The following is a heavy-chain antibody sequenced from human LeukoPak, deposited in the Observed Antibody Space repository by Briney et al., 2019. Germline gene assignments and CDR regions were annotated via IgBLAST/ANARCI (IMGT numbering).Heavy chain of an antibody. D-gene: IGHD3-22*01. CDR2: ISGSGGST. Sequence: GGSLRLSCAASGFTFSSYAMSWVRQAPGKGLEWVSAISGSGGSTYYADSVKGRFTVSRDNSKNTLYLQMNSLRAEDTAVYYCAKDRDDSSGYISPNWFDPWGQGTLVTVSS. CDR1: GFTFSSYA. V-gene: IGHV3-23*01. J-gene: IGHJ5*02. CDR3: AKDRDDSSGYISPNWFDP.